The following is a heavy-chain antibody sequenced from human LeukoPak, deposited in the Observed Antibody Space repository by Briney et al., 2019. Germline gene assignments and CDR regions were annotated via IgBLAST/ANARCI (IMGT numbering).Heavy chain of an antibody. D-gene: IGHD2-15*01. CDR2: INPNSGGT. CDR1: GYAFTGYY. Sequence: GASVKVSCKASGYAFTGYYMHWVRQAPGQGLEWMGWINPNSGGTNYAQKFQGRVTMTRDTSISTAYMELSRLRSDDTAVYYCARKVVAATVDWFDPWGQGTLVTVSS. CDR3: ARKVVAATVDWFDP. V-gene: IGHV1-2*02. J-gene: IGHJ5*02.